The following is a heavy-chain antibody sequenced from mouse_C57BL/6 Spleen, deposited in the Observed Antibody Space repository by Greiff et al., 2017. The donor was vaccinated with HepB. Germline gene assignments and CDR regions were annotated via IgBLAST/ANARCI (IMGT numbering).Heavy chain of an antibody. Sequence: EVQLQESGGGLVKPGGSLKLSCAASGFTFSSYAMSWVRQTPEKRLEWVATISDGGSYTDYPDNVKGRFTISRDNAKNNLYLQMSHLKSEDTAMYYCARGITTVVEGGDYWGQGTTLTVSS. V-gene: IGHV5-4*01. CDR2: ISDGGSYT. D-gene: IGHD1-1*01. CDR3: ARGITTVVEGGDY. J-gene: IGHJ2*01. CDR1: GFTFSSYA.